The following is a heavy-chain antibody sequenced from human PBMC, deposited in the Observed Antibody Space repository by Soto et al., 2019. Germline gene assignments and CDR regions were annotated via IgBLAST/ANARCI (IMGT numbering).Heavy chain of an antibody. CDR3: ARDGGRHSGGIDY. CDR2: IIPIFGTA. Sequence: QVQLVQSGAEVKKPGSSVTVSCKASGGTFSSYSINWVRQAPGQGLEWMGEIIPIFGTANYAQKFQGRVTITADEAPSTAYMELSSMRSEDTAVYYCARDGGRHSGGIDYWGQGTLVTVSS. D-gene: IGHD1-26*01. J-gene: IGHJ4*02. V-gene: IGHV1-69*01. CDR1: GGTFSSYS.